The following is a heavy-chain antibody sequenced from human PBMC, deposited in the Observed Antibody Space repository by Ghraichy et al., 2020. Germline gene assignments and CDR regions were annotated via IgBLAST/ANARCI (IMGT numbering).Heavy chain of an antibody. CDR2: ISSSSSYI. Sequence: GGSLRLSCAASGFTFSSYSMNWVRQAPGKGLEWVSSISSSSSYIYYADSVKGRFTISRDNAKNSLYLQMNSLRAEDTAVYYCARDCDTVTYAFDIWGQGTMVTVSS. V-gene: IGHV3-21*01. CDR3: ARDCDTVTYAFDI. D-gene: IGHD4-17*01. CDR1: GFTFSSYS. J-gene: IGHJ3*02.